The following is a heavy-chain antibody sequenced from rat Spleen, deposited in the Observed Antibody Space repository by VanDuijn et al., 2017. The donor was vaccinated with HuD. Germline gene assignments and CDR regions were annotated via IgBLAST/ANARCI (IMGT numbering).Heavy chain of an antibody. CDR1: GFTFSTYY. V-gene: IGHV5-25*01. Sequence: EVQLVESGGGLVQPGRSLKLSCAASGFTFSTYYMAWVRQAPTKGLEWVASITNSGGSTYYRDSVKGRVTISRANAKSTLYLQMNSLMSGDTATYYCTRPNWDLGFDYWGQGVMVTVSS. J-gene: IGHJ2*01. D-gene: IGHD5-1*01. CDR2: ITNSGGST. CDR3: TRPNWDLGFDY.